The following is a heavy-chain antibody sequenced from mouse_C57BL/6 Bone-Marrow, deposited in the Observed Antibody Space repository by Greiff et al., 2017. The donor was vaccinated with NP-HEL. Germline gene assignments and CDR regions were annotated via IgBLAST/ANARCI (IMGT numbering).Heavy chain of an antibody. CDR2: IYPGSGNT. CDR3: ARGIYYGSRFDY. J-gene: IGHJ2*01. CDR1: GYTFTDYY. Sequence: VQRVESGAELVRPGASVKLSCKASGYTFTDYYINWVKQRPGQGLEWIARIYPGSGNTYYNEKFKGKATLTAEKSSSTAYMQLSSLTSEDSAVYFCARGIYYGSRFDYWGQGTTLTVSS. D-gene: IGHD1-1*01. V-gene: IGHV1-76*01.